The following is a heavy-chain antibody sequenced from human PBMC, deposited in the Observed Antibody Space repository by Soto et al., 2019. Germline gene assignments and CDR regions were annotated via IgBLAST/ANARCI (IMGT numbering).Heavy chain of an antibody. D-gene: IGHD5-12*01. CDR2: IYYSGST. J-gene: IGHJ4*02. CDR1: GGSISSGGYY. CDR3: ARENSGYAFIDY. V-gene: IGHV4-31*03. Sequence: QVRLQESGPGLVKPSQTLSLTCTVSGGSISSGGYYWSWIRQHPGKGLEWIGYIYYSGSTYYNPSLKSRVTISVDTSKNQFSLKLSSVTAADTAVYYCARENSGYAFIDYWGQGTLVTVSS.